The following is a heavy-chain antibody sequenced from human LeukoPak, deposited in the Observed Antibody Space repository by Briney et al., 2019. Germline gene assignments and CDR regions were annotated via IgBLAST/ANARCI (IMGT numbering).Heavy chain of an antibody. D-gene: IGHD2-2*01. CDR1: GFTFSSYS. J-gene: IGHJ3*01. V-gene: IGHV3-9*01. Sequence: PGGSLRLSCGASGFTFSSYSMNWVRQAPGKGLEWVSGITWNSVSLGYADSIKGRFTVSRDNAKNSLYLQMNSVRVEDTALYYCAKDLGYCSTTSCYYHAMDFWGQGTMVTVSS. CDR2: ITWNSVSL. CDR3: AKDLGYCSTTSCYYHAMDF.